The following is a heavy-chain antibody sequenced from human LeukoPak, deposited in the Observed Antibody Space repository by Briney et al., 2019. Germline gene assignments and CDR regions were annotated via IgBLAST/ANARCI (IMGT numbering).Heavy chain of an antibody. D-gene: IGHD6-13*01. CDR1: GYTFTGHY. V-gene: IGHV1-2*02. CDR3: TRLPLGQQLEYYYYGMDV. Sequence: GASVKVSCKASGYTFTGHYIHWVRQAPGQALEWMGWINPNSGGTNYALKFQGRVTMTRDTSSSIAYMELSSLRSDDTAVYYCTRLPLGQQLEYYYYGMDVWGRGTTVTVSS. CDR2: INPNSGGT. J-gene: IGHJ6*02.